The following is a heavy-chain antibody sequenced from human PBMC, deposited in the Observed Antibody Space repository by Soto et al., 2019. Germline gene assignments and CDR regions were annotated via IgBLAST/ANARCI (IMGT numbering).Heavy chain of an antibody. CDR2: IYHGGNT. CDR1: GAPISTGNW. J-gene: IGHJ5*01. V-gene: IGHV4-4*02. Sequence: QVHLQESGPRLVQSSGTLSLTCGVSGAPISTGNWWTWVRQSPGKGLEWIGEIYHGGNTNYRPSLKSRVTIPVDKSKNQFSLRLTSVTAADTAVYYCARHSSYYYDSSAYYDSWGQGILVTVSS. CDR3: ARHSSYYYDSSAYYDS. D-gene: IGHD3-22*01.